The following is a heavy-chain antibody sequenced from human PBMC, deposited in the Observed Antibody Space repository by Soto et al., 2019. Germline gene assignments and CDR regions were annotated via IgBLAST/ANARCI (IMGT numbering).Heavy chain of an antibody. CDR3: ANNLGYCYDSTGYHFYY. D-gene: IGHD3-22*01. CDR1: GFTFSSYS. V-gene: IGHV3-48*01. Sequence: GGSLRLSCAASGFTFSSYSMNWVLQAPWKGLEWVSYISSSSSTIYYADSVKGRFTISRDNSKNTLYLQMNSLRAEDTAVYYCANNLGYCYDSTGYHFYYWGQGSLVTVSS. CDR2: ISSSSSTI. J-gene: IGHJ4*02.